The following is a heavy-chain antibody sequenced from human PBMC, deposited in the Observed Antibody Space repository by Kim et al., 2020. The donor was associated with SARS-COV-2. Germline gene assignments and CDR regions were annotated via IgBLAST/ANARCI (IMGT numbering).Heavy chain of an antibody. D-gene: IGHD1-26*01. CDR2: IWYDGSNK. Sequence: GGSLRLSCAASGFTFSSYGMHWVRQAPGKGLEWVAVIWYDGSNKYYADSVKGRFTISRDNSKNTLYLQMNSLRAEDTAVYYCARDKGSWEFDYWGQGTLVTVSS. V-gene: IGHV3-33*01. CDR1: GFTFSSYG. CDR3: ARDKGSWEFDY. J-gene: IGHJ4*02.